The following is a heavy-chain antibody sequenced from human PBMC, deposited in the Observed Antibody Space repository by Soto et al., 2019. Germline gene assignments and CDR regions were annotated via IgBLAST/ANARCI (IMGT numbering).Heavy chain of an antibody. V-gene: IGHV4-34*01. D-gene: IGHD2-15*01. CDR3: AKHIGLCSGDACYRGFDC. CDR1: GASLSGYY. CDR2: TNDSGST. J-gene: IGHJ4*02. Sequence: QVQLQQWGAGLLKPSETLSRTCAVSGASLSGYYRSWIRQPPGKGLEWIGETNDSGSTSYNPSLKSRVPITVDTSKNHFSLNLTSMTPADTAVYYCAKHIGLCSGDACYRGFDCWGQGTLVTVSS.